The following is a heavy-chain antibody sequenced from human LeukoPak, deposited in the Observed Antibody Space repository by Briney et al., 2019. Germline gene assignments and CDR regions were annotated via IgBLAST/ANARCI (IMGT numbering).Heavy chain of an antibody. D-gene: IGHD3-9*01. V-gene: IGHV4-59*01. Sequence: SETLSLTCTVSGGSISSYYWSWIRQPPGKGLEWIGYIYYSGSTSYNPSLKSRVTISVDMSKNQFSLKLSSMTAADTAVYYCARGVPYYNFDRSKRVPWGFDYWGQGTLVTVSS. CDR1: GGSISSYY. J-gene: IGHJ4*02. CDR3: ARGVPYYNFDRSKRVPWGFDY. CDR2: IYYSGST.